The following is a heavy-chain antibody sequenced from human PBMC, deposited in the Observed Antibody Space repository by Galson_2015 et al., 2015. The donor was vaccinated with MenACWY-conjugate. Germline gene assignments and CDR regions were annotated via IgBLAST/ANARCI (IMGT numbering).Heavy chain of an antibody. CDR1: GYTFTSYN. D-gene: IGHD3-16*01. J-gene: IGHJ4*02. CDR3: ARAPWGIHTAPGGY. V-gene: IGHV1-46*01. Sequence: SVKVSCKASGYTFTSYNMHWVRQAPGQGLEWMGIINPSGGTTSYAQKFQGRVTMTWDTSTSTVYMELSSLRSEDTAVYYCARAPWGIHTAPGGYWGQGTLVTVSP. CDR2: INPSGGTT.